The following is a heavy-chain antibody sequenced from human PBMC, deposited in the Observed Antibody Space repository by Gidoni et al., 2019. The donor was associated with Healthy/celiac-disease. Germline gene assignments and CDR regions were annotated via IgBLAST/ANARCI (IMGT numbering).Heavy chain of an antibody. CDR3: ARDPGLAARDYYYYGMDV. J-gene: IGHJ6*02. CDR1: GFTFSSYG. V-gene: IGHV3-33*01. CDR2: IWYDGSNK. D-gene: IGHD6-6*01. Sequence: QVQLVESGGGVVQPGRSLRLSCAASGFTFSSYGMHWVRQAPGKGLEWVAVIWYDGSNKYYADAVKGRFTISRDNSKNTLYLQMNSLRAEDTAVYYCARDPGLAARDYYYYGMDVWGQGTTVTVSS.